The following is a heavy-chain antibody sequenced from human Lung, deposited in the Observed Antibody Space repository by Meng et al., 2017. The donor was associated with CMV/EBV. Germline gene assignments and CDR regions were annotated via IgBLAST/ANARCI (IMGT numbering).Heavy chain of an antibody. CDR1: RFTFNDFE. Sequence: GGSLRLSCVVSRFTFNDFEMSWVRQAPGKGPEWVSYISSSGHTIYYADSVKGRFTISRDNAKNSLHLQMNNLRAEDTAVYYCARVGYSNAPAHYYYGLDVWGQGTTVTVSS. V-gene: IGHV3-48*03. CDR2: ISSSGHTI. CDR3: ARVGYSNAPAHYYYGLDV. D-gene: IGHD6-13*01. J-gene: IGHJ6*02.